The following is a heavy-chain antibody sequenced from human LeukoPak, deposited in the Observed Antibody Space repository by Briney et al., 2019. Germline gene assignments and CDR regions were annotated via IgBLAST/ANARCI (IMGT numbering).Heavy chain of an antibody. CDR2: IYYSGST. D-gene: IGHD2-15*01. J-gene: IGHJ6*03. Sequence: PSETLSLTCTVSGGSISSSSYYWGWIRQPPGKGLEWIGSIYYSGSTYYDPSLKSRVTISVDTSKNQFSLKLSSVTAADTAVYYCARDRGGKTGAPYYYMDVWGKGTTVTISS. CDR1: GGSISSSSYY. V-gene: IGHV4-39*07. CDR3: ARDRGGKTGAPYYYMDV.